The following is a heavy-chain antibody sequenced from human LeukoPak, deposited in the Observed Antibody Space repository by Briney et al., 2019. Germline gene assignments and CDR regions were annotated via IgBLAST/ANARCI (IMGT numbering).Heavy chain of an antibody. Sequence: PSETLSLTRTVSGGSISSSSYYWGWIRQPPGKGLEWIGSIYYSGSTDYNPSLKSRVTISVDTSKNQFSLKLSSVTAADTAVYYCARKTYYDFWSGYFPAFDIWGQGTMVTVSS. J-gene: IGHJ3*02. CDR2: IYYSGST. CDR3: ARKTYYDFWSGYFPAFDI. V-gene: IGHV4-39*01. D-gene: IGHD3-3*01. CDR1: GGSISSSSYY.